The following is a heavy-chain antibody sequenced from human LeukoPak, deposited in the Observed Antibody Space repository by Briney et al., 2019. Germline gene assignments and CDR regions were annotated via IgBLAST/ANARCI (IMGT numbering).Heavy chain of an antibody. J-gene: IGHJ2*01. V-gene: IGHV3-30*18. CDR3: AKLALGGWNRGLDV. D-gene: IGHD1-1*01. Sequence: PGGSLRLSCAASGFTFSSYGMHWVRQAPGKGLEWVAVISYDGSNKFYADFVKGRFTISRDNSKNTMFLQMNSVRPDDTAVFYCAKLALGGWNRGLDVWGRGTLVSVSS. CDR2: ISYDGSNK. CDR1: GFTFSSYG.